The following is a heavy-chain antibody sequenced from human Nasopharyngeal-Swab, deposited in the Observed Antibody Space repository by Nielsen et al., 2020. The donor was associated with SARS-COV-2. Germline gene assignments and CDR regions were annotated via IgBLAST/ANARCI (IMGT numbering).Heavy chain of an antibody. CDR1: GFIFSNSA. CDR3: AKEEVPNDY. V-gene: IGHV3-23*01. CDR2: ISISGGTT. Sequence: GESLKISCAVSGFIFSNSAMCWVRQPLGKGLEWVSGISISGGTTYYADSVKGRFTISRDNSKNTVYLQMNSLRVEDTAVYYCAKEEVPNDYWGQGTLVTVSS. D-gene: IGHD4/OR15-4a*01. J-gene: IGHJ4*02.